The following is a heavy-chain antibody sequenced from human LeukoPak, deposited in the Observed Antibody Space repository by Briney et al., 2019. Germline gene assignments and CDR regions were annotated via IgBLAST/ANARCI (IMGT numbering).Heavy chain of an antibody. CDR2: INHSGST. J-gene: IGHJ4*02. D-gene: IGHD2/OR15-2a*01. CDR1: GGSFSGYY. CDR3: ARRGNLWAR. V-gene: IGHV4-34*01. Sequence: SESLSLTCAVYGGSFSGYYWSWIRQPPGKGLEWIGEINHSGSTNYNPSLKSRVTISVDTSKNQFSLKLSSVTAADTAVYYCARRGNLWARWGQGTLVTVSS.